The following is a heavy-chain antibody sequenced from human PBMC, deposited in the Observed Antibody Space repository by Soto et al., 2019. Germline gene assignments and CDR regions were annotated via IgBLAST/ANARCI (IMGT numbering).Heavy chain of an antibody. CDR3: AHHPSYGSWPYSFDY. V-gene: IGHV2-5*02. J-gene: IGHJ4*02. CDR1: GFSLSTSGVG. Sequence: QITLKESGPTLVKPTQTLTLTCTFSGFSLSTSGVGVGWIRQPPGKALEWLALIYWDDDKRYSPSLRSRLTISQDTSNTPVVLTMPNMDPVDTATYFCAHHPSYGSWPYSFDYWGQGTLVTVSS. CDR2: IYWDDDK. D-gene: IGHD3-10*01.